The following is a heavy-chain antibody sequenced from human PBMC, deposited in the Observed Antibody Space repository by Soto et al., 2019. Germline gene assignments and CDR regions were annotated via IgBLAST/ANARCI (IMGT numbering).Heavy chain of an antibody. J-gene: IGHJ4*02. Sequence: EVQLVESGGALVQPGGSLRLSCAASGFTLSNYDMHWVRQATGKGLEWVSAIGPAGDTYYPGSVKGRFTISRENAKNSLYLQMNSLRAGDTAVYYRARSRGADFDYWGQGTLVTVSS. CDR3: ARSRGADFDY. D-gene: IGHD3-10*01. V-gene: IGHV3-13*04. CDR1: GFTLSNYD. CDR2: IGPAGDT.